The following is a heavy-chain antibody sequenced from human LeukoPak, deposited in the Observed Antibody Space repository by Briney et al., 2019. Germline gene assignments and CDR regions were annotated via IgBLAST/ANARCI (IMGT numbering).Heavy chain of an antibody. J-gene: IGHJ4*02. CDR1: GFTVSSNY. V-gene: IGHV3-53*05. CDR3: GGCSNTSCYFLDY. CDR2: IYRGGST. Sequence: GGSLRLSCAASGFTVSSNYMSWVRQAPGKGLEWVSVIYRGGSTYYADSVKGRFTISRDNSNNTLYLQMNSLRTDDTAVYYCGGCSNTSCYFLDYWGQGTLVTVSS. D-gene: IGHD2-2*01.